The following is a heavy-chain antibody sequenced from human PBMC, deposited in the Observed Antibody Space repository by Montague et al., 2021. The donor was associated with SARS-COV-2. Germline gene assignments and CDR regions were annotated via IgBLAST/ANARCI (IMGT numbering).Heavy chain of an antibody. CDR3: ARESRIPVIVVVITSAFDI. CDR2: ISSGNTI. J-gene: IGHJ3*02. D-gene: IGHD3-22*01. V-gene: IGHV3-48*03. CDR1: GFPFSNYE. Sequence: SLRLSFAASGFPFSNYELNWFRQAPGKGLEWVSYISSGNTIFYADSVKGRFTLSRDNAKNSLYLQMNSLRAEDTAVYYCARESRIPVIVVVITSAFDIWGQGTMVTVSS.